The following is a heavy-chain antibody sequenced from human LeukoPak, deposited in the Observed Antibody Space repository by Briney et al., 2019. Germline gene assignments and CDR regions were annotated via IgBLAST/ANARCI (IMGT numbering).Heavy chain of an antibody. V-gene: IGHV3-33*01. Sequence: GGSLRLSCAASGFTFSSYGMHWVRQAPGKGLEWVAVIWYDGSNKYYADSVKGRFTISRDNSKNTLYLQMNSLRAEDTAVYYCAREGRSGWYFQDYWGQGTLVTV. J-gene: IGHJ4*02. CDR3: AREGRSGWYFQDY. CDR1: GFTFSSYG. D-gene: IGHD6-19*01. CDR2: IWYDGSNK.